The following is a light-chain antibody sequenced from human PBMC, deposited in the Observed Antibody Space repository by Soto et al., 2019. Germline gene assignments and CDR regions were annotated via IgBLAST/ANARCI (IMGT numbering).Light chain of an antibody. Sequence: QSVLTQPPSVSGAPGQRVTISCTGSSSSIGAGYDVHWYQHLPGTAPKLLIYGNTNRPSGVPDRFSGSKSGTSASLAITGLQPEDEADYYCQSYDSSLSSYVFGTGTKLTVL. V-gene: IGLV1-40*01. CDR1: SSSIGAGYD. CDR3: QSYDSSLSSYV. J-gene: IGLJ1*01. CDR2: GNT.